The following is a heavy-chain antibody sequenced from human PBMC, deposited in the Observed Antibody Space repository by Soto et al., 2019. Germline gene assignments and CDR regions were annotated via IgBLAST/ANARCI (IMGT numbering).Heavy chain of an antibody. CDR1: GFTFSSYA. V-gene: IGHV3-23*01. CDR3: AKDVPGDSYGLFDY. D-gene: IGHD5-18*01. J-gene: IGHJ4*02. Sequence: GGSLRLSCAASGFTFSSYAMSCVRQAPGKGPEWVSAISGSGGSTYYADSVKGRFTISRDNSKNTLYLQMNSLRAEDTAVYYCAKDVPGDSYGLFDYWGQGTLVTVSS. CDR2: ISGSGGST.